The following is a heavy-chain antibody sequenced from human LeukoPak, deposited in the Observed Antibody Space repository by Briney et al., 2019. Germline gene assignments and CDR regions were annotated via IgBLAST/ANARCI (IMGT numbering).Heavy chain of an antibody. V-gene: IGHV1-18*01. Sequence: GASVKVSCKASGYTFTSYGISWVRQAPGQGLEWMGWISAYNGNTNYAQKLQGRVTMTTDTSTSTAYMELRSLRSDDTAVYYCARDAPYSGENYFDYWGQGTLVTVSP. CDR3: ARDAPYSGENYFDY. CDR2: ISAYNGNT. CDR1: GYTFTSYG. J-gene: IGHJ4*02. D-gene: IGHD4-11*01.